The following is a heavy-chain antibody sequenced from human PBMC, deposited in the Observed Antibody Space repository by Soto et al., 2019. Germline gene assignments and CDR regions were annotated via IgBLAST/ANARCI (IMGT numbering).Heavy chain of an antibody. CDR1: GDSISSYY. CDR2: INHSGST. D-gene: IGHD2-8*02. J-gene: IGHJ4*02. Sequence: PSETLSLTCTVSGDSISSYYWTWIRQPPGTGLEWIGEINHSGSTNYNPSLKSRVTISVDTSKNQFSLKRTSVTAADTAVYYCARDKITGLFDYWGQGTLVTVSS. CDR3: ARDKITGLFDY. V-gene: IGHV4-34*01.